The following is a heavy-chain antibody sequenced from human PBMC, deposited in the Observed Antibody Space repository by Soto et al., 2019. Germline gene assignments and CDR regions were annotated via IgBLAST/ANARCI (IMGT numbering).Heavy chain of an antibody. J-gene: IGHJ2*01. Sequence: SETLSLTCTVSGGSISSYYWSWIRQPPGKGLEWIGYIYYSGSTNYNPSLKSRVTISVDTSKNQFSLKLSSVTAADTAVYYCASWVAAVAGKPHGYWYFDLWGRGTLVTVSS. CDR1: GGSISSYY. CDR2: IYYSGST. D-gene: IGHD6-19*01. CDR3: ASWVAAVAGKPHGYWYFDL. V-gene: IGHV4-59*08.